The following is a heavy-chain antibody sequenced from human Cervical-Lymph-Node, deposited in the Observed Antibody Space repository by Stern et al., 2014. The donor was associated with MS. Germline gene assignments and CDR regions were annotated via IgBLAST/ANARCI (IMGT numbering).Heavy chain of an antibody. CDR2: VFRSGSM. CDR3: ARDRNDWPQDFDY. J-gene: IGHJ4*02. D-gene: IGHD1-1*01. V-gene: IGHV4-38-2*02. Sequence: QVQLQESGPGQVKPSETLSLSCSVSGFSISSGYYWAWIRQPPGKGLEWIGSVFRSGSMYSSASLKSRVPRSVDTSKNHFSLRLRSVTAADTAVYYCARDRNDWPQDFDYWGQGTLVTVSS. CDR1: GFSISSGYY.